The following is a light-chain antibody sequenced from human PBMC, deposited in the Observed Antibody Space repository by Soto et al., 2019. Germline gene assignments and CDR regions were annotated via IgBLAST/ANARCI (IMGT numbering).Light chain of an antibody. Sequence: QSVLTQPASVSGSPGQSITISCTGTSSDVGGYNYVSWYQQYPGRVPKLLIYKVSNRPSGVSNRFSGSKSGNTASLTISGLQAEDDADYFCNSTTPGSLYVFGTGTKVTVL. CDR2: KVS. J-gene: IGLJ1*01. V-gene: IGLV2-14*01. CDR3: NSTTPGSLYV. CDR1: SSDVGGYNY.